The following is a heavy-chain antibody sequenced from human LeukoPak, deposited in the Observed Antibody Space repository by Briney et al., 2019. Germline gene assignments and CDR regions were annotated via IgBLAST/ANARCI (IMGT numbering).Heavy chain of an antibody. D-gene: IGHD6-13*01. CDR2: IYYSGST. CDR1: GGSVSSYY. V-gene: IGHV4-59*08. J-gene: IGHJ2*01. CDR3: ARVLNSSSWYGHWYFDL. Sequence: SETLSLTCTVSGGSVSSYYWSWIRQPPGKGLEWIGYIYYSGSTNYNPSLKSRVTISVDTSKNQFSLKLSSVTAADTAVYYCARVLNSSSWYGHWYFDLWGRGTLVTVSS.